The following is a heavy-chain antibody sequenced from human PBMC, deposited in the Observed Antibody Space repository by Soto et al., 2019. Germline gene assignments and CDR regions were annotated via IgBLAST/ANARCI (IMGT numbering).Heavy chain of an antibody. Sequence: QVQLVESGGGLVKPGGSLRLSCAASGFPFSDYYMSWIRQAPGKGLEWVSYISYSSNTIYYADSVKGRFTISRDNAKNSLYLQMNSLRAEDTAVYYGAKYLQKAATHTNWFDPWGQGTLVTVSS. V-gene: IGHV3-11*01. CDR1: GFPFSDYY. D-gene: IGHD2-15*01. J-gene: IGHJ5*02. CDR2: ISYSSNTI. CDR3: AKYLQKAATHTNWFDP.